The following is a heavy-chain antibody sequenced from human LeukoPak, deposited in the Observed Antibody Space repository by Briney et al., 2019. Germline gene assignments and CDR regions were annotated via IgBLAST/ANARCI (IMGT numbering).Heavy chain of an antibody. V-gene: IGHV1-2*04. Sequence: ASVKVSCKASGYTFTGYYMHWVRQAPGQGLEWMGWINPNSGGTNYAQKFQGWVTMTRDTSISTAYMELSRLRSDDTAVYYCARGGYYDSSGYNQPFDSWGQGTLVTVSS. CDR2: INPNSGGT. CDR1: GYTFTGYY. D-gene: IGHD3-22*01. J-gene: IGHJ4*02. CDR3: ARGGYYDSSGYNQPFDS.